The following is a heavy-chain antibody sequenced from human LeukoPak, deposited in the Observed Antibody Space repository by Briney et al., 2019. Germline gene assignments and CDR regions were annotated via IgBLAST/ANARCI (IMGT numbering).Heavy chain of an antibody. CDR3: ARARGDDYGDYVGAFDI. V-gene: IGHV1-18*01. J-gene: IGHJ3*02. Sequence: ASVNVSCKASGYSFTSYGISWVRQAPGQGLEWMGWISTYNGNTNYAQKLQGRVTMTTDTSTSTAYMELRSLRSDDTAVYYCARARGDDYGDYVGAFDIWGQGTMVTVSS. CDR1: GYSFTSYG. CDR2: ISTYNGNT. D-gene: IGHD4-17*01.